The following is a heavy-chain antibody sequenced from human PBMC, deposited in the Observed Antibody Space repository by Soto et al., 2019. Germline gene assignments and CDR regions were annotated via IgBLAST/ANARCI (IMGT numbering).Heavy chain of an antibody. Sequence: GETPKISCKGSGYSFTSYWIGWVCQMPGKGLEWLGIIYPGDSDTRYSPSFQGQVTISAYTSISTAYLQWNSLKASDTAMYYCASLTYYYDSSGYDNAFDIWGQGTMVTVS. D-gene: IGHD3-22*01. CDR3: ASLTYYYDSSGYDNAFDI. V-gene: IGHV5-51*01. J-gene: IGHJ3*02. CDR1: GYSFTSYW. CDR2: IYPGDSDT.